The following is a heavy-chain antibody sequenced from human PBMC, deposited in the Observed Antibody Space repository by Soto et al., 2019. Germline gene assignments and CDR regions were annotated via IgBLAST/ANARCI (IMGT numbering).Heavy chain of an antibody. CDR3: ARVTTVTKDYGMDV. CDR1: GGSISSGGYS. D-gene: IGHD4-17*01. Sequence: SETLSLTCAVSGGSISSGGYSWSWIRQPPGKGLEWIGYIYYSGSTYYNPSLKSRVTISVDTSKNQFSLKLSSVTAADTAVYYCARVTTVTKDYGMDVWGQGTTVTVSS. V-gene: IGHV4-30-2*05. J-gene: IGHJ6*02. CDR2: IYYSGST.